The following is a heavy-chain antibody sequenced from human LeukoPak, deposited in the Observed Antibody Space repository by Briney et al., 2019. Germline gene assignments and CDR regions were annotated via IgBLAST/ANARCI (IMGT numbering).Heavy chain of an antibody. CDR1: GYTFTGSY. J-gene: IGHJ4*02. CDR2: TNPNSGGT. CDR3: ASGYSGCDGLDY. Sequence: GASVKVSCKASGYTFTGSYMHWVRQAPGQGLEWMGRTNPNSGGTNYAQKFQGRVTMTRDTSISTAYMELSRLRSDDTAVYYCASGYSGCDGLDYWGQGTLVTVSS. D-gene: IGHD5-12*01. V-gene: IGHV1-2*06.